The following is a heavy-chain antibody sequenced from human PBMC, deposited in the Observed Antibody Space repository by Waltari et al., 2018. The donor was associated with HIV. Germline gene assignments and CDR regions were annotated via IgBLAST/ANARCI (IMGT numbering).Heavy chain of an antibody. Sequence: VQLVQSGAEVKKPGSSVKVSCTSSVDTFSRYAIRWVRQAPGQVLEWMGGRMTGIGTTKYGKKWQGRVTSTADESTSTAYMELSSLRDEETDVYYCASPISPGGMYYYGMDVWGQGTTVTGSS. V-gene: IGHV1-69*12. J-gene: IGHJ6*02. D-gene: IGHD3-16*01. CDR2: RMTGIGTT. CDR3: ASPISPGGMYYYGMDV. CDR1: VDTFSRYA.